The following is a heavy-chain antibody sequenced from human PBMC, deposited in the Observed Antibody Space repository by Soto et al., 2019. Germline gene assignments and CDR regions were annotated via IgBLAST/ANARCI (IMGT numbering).Heavy chain of an antibody. CDR1: GYTFTDYA. D-gene: IGHD6-13*01. Sequence: QVQLVQSGVEVKKPGASVKVSCKASGYTFTDYAISWVRQAPGRGLEWMGWVNTYNGNPNYAQIFQGRVTMTTDTSTDTAYMELRSLKSDDSAVYYCAREAPYSTSWQRFDSWGHGTRVTVSS. V-gene: IGHV1-18*01. CDR2: VNTYNGNP. CDR3: AREAPYSTSWQRFDS. J-gene: IGHJ5*01.